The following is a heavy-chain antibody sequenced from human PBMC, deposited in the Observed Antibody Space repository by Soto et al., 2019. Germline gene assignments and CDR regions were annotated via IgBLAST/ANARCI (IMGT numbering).Heavy chain of an antibody. CDR3: AKGERGDSYAPFDYFDY. J-gene: IGHJ4*02. D-gene: IGHD5-18*01. CDR2: ISWNSGSI. Sequence: EVQLVESGGGLVQPGRSLRLSCAASGFTFDDYAMHWVRQAPGKGLEWVSGISWNSGSIGYEDSVKGRFTISRDNAKNALYLQMNSLRAEDTALYYCAKGERGDSYAPFDYFDYWGQGTLVTVSS. V-gene: IGHV3-9*01. CDR1: GFTFDDYA.